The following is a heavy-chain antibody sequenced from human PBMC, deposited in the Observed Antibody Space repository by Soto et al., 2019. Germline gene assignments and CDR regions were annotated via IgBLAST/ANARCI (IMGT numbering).Heavy chain of an antibody. CDR2: IIPILGIA. CDR1: GGTFSSYT. D-gene: IGHD2-2*01. CDR3: ASLYCSSTSCYDNNWFDP. Sequence: SVKVSCKASGGTFSSYTISWVRQAPGQGLEWMGRIIPILGIANYAQKFQGRVTITADKSTSTAYMELSSLRSEDTAVYYCASLYCSSTSCYDNNWFDPWGQGTLVTVSS. V-gene: IGHV1-69*02. J-gene: IGHJ5*02.